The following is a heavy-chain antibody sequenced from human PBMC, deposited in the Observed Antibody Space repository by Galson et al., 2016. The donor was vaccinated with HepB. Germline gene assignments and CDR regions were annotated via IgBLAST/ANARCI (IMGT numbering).Heavy chain of an antibody. CDR2: INPSGGST. CDR3: ARDRVWFGELYGMDV. J-gene: IGHJ6*02. Sequence: SVKVSCKASGYTFSNYYMHWVRQAPGQGLEWIGKINPSGGSTSYAQKFQGRVTMTRDTSTSTVYMELSSLRSEDTAVYYCARDRVWFGELYGMDVWGQGTTVTVSS. D-gene: IGHD3-10*01. CDR1: GYTFSNYY. V-gene: IGHV1-46*01.